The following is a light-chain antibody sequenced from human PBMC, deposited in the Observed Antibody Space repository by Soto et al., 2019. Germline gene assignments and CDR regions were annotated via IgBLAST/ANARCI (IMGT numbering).Light chain of an antibody. Sequence: AIQLTQSPSSLSASVGDRVTITCWASQDIRGALAWYEQKPGNAPKLLIFDVSTLQSGVPSRFSGSGSGTDFTLTISSLQPEDFGTYYCQQFNTYPLTFGQGTRLEIK. CDR3: QQFNTYPLT. CDR1: QDIRGA. J-gene: IGKJ5*01. V-gene: IGKV1-13*02. CDR2: DVS.